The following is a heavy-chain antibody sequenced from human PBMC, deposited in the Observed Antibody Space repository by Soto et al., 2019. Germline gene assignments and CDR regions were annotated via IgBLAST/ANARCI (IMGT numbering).Heavy chain of an antibody. CDR3: ARPPLPGYSIHFNS. D-gene: IGHD2-15*01. J-gene: IGHJ4*02. CDR1: GYVFIDYW. V-gene: IGHV5-51*01. Sequence: PGESLKISCSASGYVFIDYWIGWGRQMPWKGLEWMGIVYPRDSDTRYSPSFQGQVTISADRSTGTAFLQWRSLKASDTALYYCARPPLPGYSIHFNSWGQGTLVTVSS. CDR2: VYPRDSDT.